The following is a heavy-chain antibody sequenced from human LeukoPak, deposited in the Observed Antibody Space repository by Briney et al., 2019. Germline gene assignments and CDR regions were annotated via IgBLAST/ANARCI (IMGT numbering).Heavy chain of an antibody. CDR3: AKDYDFWSGPVPVYGMDV. CDR2: ISWNSGSI. Sequence: GGSLRLSCAASGFTFDDYAMHWVRQAPGKGLEWVSGISWNSGSIGYADSVKGRFTISRDNAKNSLYLQMNSLRAEDTALYYCAKDYDFWSGPVPVYGMDVWGQGTTVTVSS. D-gene: IGHD3-3*01. V-gene: IGHV3-9*01. J-gene: IGHJ6*02. CDR1: GFTFDDYA.